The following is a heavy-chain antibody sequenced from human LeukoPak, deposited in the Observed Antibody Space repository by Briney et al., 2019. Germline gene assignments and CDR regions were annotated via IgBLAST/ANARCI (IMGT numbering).Heavy chain of an antibody. J-gene: IGHJ4*02. D-gene: IGHD2-15*01. CDR3: ARGGFESSGGQFDY. V-gene: IGHV4-39*07. CDR1: GGSISSSSYY. Sequence: SETLSLTCTVSGGSISSSSYYWGWIRQPPGKGLEWIGSIYYSGSTYYNPSLKSRVTISVDRSKNQFSLKLSSVTAADTAVYYCARGGFESSGGQFDYWGQGTLVTVSS. CDR2: IYYSGST.